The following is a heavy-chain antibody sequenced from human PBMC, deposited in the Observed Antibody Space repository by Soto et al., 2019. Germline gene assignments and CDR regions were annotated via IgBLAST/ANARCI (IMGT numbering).Heavy chain of an antibody. V-gene: IGHV3-33*08. CDR2: IWYDGSNK. J-gene: IGHJ6*02. CDR3: AGDRTAYAMDV. Sequence: PGGSLRLSCVASGFTFNNYNLNCVRQAPGKGLEWLAVIWYDGSNKNYGDSVKGRFTISRDNSKSTLYLQMNSLRAEDTAVYYCAGDRTAYAMDVWGQGTTVTVS. CDR1: GFTFNNYN.